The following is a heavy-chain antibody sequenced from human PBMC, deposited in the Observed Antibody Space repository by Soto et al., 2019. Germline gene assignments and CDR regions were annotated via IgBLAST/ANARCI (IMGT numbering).Heavy chain of an antibody. CDR2: IYYSGDT. Sequence: SETLSLTCTVSGGSISPYYWSWIRQPAGKGLEWIGYIYYSGDTSYNPSLKSRVTISVDTSKNQFSLKLNSVTAADTAVYYCARDRNYDSSGGLDYWGQGTLVTVSS. V-gene: IGHV4-59*01. CDR3: ARDRNYDSSGGLDY. CDR1: GGSISPYY. J-gene: IGHJ4*02. D-gene: IGHD3-22*01.